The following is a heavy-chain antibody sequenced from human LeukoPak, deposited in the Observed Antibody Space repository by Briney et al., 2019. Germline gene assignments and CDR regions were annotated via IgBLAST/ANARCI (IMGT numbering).Heavy chain of an antibody. J-gene: IGHJ4*02. V-gene: IGHV1-3*01. CDR1: GYTFTSYA. D-gene: IGHD1-26*01. CDR3: ARWDSGSSFDS. CDR2: INAGNDNT. Sequence: ASVKVSCKASGYTFTSYAMHWVRQAPGQRLEWMGWINAGNDNTKYSQKFQGRVTITRDTSASTAYMELSSLRSEDTAVYFCARWDSGSSFDSWGQGTLVTVSS.